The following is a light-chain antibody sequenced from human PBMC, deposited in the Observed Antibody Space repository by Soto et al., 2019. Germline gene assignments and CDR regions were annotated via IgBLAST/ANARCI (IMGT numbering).Light chain of an antibody. CDR1: SSNIESNT. CDR2: SNN. Sequence: QSVLTQPPSASGTPGQGVTISCSGSSSNIESNTVNWYQQLPGTAPKLLIYSNNQRPSGVPDRFSASKSGTSASLAISGLQSEDEADYYCAAWDDSLNAVVFGGGTKSPS. CDR3: AAWDDSLNAVV. J-gene: IGLJ2*01. V-gene: IGLV1-44*01.